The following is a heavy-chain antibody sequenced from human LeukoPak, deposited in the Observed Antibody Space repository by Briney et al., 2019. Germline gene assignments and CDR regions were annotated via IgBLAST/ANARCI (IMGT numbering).Heavy chain of an antibody. J-gene: IGHJ4*02. D-gene: IGHD5-24*01. Sequence: SETLSLTCTVSGGAISIYSWSWIRQPPGKGQEWIGYIYNSGSTNYNPALESRVATSVDTSKNQFSLKLSSVTAADTAVYYCARGGYNFGYWGQGTLVTVSS. CDR1: GGAISIYS. CDR2: IYNSGST. CDR3: ARGGYNFGY. V-gene: IGHV4-59*08.